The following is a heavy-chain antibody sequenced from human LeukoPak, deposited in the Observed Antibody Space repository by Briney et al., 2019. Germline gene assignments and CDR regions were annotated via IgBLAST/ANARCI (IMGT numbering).Heavy chain of an antibody. CDR1: GGSISSGDYY. V-gene: IGHV4-30-4*08. CDR3: ARVYSSSWTLYFDY. J-gene: IGHJ4*02. D-gene: IGHD6-13*01. Sequence: SQTLSLTCTVSGGSISSGDYYWSWVRQPPGKGLEWIGYIYYSGSTYYNPSLKSRVTISVDTSKNQFSLKLSSVTAADTAVYYCARVYSSSWTLYFDYWGQGTLVTVSS. CDR2: IYYSGST.